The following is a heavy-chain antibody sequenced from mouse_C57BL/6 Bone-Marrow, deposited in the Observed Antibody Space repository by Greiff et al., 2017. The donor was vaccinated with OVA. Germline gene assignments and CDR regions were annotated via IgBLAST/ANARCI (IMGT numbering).Heavy chain of an antibody. J-gene: IGHJ3*01. CDR2: IDPSDSET. D-gene: IGHD3-2*02. CDR3: ARGSSSGCAWFAY. Sequence: QVQLQQPGAELVRPGSSVKLSCKASGYTFTSYWMHWVKQRPIQGLEWIGNIDPSDSETQYNQKFKDKATLTVDKSSNTAYMQLSSLTSEDSAVYYCARGSSSGCAWFAYWGQGTLVTVSA. CDR1: GYTFTSYW. V-gene: IGHV1-52*01.